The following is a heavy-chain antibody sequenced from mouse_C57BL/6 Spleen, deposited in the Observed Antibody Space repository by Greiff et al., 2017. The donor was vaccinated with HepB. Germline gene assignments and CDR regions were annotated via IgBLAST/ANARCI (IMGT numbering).Heavy chain of an antibody. V-gene: IGHV6-3*01. CDR3: TGGGYSNYVQLNYFDY. CDR2: IRLKSDNYAT. J-gene: IGHJ2*01. CDR1: GFTFSNYW. Sequence: EVKLMESGGGLVQPGGSMKLSCVASGFTFSNYWMNWVRQSPEKGLEWVAQIRLKSDNYATHYAESVKGRFTISRDDSKSSVYLQMNNLRAEDTGIYYCTGGGYSNYVQLNYFDYWGQGTTLTVSS. D-gene: IGHD2-5*01.